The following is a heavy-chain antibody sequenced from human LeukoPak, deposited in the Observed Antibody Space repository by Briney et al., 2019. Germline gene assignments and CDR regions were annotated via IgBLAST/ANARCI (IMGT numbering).Heavy chain of an antibody. D-gene: IGHD6-19*01. CDR3: ARGGTSGWRTPNDDY. Sequence: ASVKVSCKASGGTFSSYAISWVRQAPGQGLEWMGGIIPIFGTANYAQKFQGRVTMTTDISTSTVYMELKSLRSDDTAVYYCARGGTSGWRTPNDDYWGQGTLVTVSS. J-gene: IGHJ4*02. CDR1: GGTFSSYA. CDR2: IIPIFGTA. V-gene: IGHV1-69*05.